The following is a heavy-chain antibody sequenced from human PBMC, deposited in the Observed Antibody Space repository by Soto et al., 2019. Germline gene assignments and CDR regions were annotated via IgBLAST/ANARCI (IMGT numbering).Heavy chain of an antibody. V-gene: IGHV3-30-3*01. D-gene: IGHD1-26*01. CDR2: ISYDGSNK. J-gene: IGHJ6*01. CDR1: GFTFSSYA. Sequence: MRHSSAAAGFTFSSYAMHCVRKAPGKGLEWVAVISYDGSNKYYADSVKGRFTISRDNSKNTLYLQMNSLRAEDTAVYYEARPHKTYFSPGMAVR. CDR3: ARPHKTYFSPGMAV.